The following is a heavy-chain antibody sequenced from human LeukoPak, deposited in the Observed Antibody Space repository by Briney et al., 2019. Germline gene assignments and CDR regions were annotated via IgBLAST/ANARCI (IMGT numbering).Heavy chain of an antibody. D-gene: IGHD3-10*01. CDR3: AKLYYGSGSNGGMDV. CDR1: GFSFSSYA. CDR2: ISGRGGST. V-gene: IGHV3-23*01. J-gene: IGHJ6*02. Sequence: GSLRLSCAASGFSFSSYAMTWVRQGPGKGLEGVSDISGRGGSTNYADSVKGRFTVFRDNSKNTLYLQMRSLRAEDTAVYYCAKLYYGSGSNGGMDVWGQGTPVTCSS.